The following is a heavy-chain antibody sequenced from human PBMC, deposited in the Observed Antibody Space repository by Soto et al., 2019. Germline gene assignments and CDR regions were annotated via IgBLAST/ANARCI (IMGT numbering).Heavy chain of an antibody. CDR1: GFAFSSYW. J-gene: IGHJ4*02. D-gene: IGHD3-22*01. Sequence: GGSLRLSCAASGFAFSSYWMHWVRQAPGKGLVWVSRIKSDGSGTTYADSVKGRLTISRDNAKNTLYLQMNSLRAEDTAVYYCARGDGDYYDGNGYLGRHWGQGTLVTVSS. CDR2: IKSDGSGT. CDR3: ARGDGDYYDGNGYLGRH. V-gene: IGHV3-74*01.